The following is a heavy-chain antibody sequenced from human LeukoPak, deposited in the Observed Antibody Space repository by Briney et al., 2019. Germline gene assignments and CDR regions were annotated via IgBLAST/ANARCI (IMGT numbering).Heavy chain of an antibody. J-gene: IGHJ4*02. Sequence: GGSQRLSCAASGFTFSTYWMTWVRQAPGKGLEWVANIKQDGSEEYYVDSVRGRFTISRDSAKNSLYLQMNSLRAEDTAVYYCARHIDWSFDYWGQGALVTVSS. CDR1: GFTFSTYW. V-gene: IGHV3-7*01. CDR2: IKQDGSEE. D-gene: IGHD3-9*01. CDR3: ARHIDWSFDY.